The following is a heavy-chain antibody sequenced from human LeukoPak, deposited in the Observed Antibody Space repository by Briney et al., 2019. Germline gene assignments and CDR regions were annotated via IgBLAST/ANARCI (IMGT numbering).Heavy chain of an antibody. Sequence: IPSETLSLTCAVYGGSFSGYYWSWIRQPPGKGLEWTGEINHSGSTNYNPSLKSRVTISVDTSKNQFSLKLSSVTAADTAVYYCARGYCSSTSCPGGGWFDPWGQGTLVTVSS. D-gene: IGHD2-2*01. CDR3: ARGYCSSTSCPGGGWFDP. CDR2: INHSGST. J-gene: IGHJ5*02. CDR1: GGSFSGYY. V-gene: IGHV4-34*01.